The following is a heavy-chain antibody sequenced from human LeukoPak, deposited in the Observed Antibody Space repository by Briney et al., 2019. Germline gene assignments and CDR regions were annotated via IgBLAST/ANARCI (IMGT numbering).Heavy chain of an antibody. D-gene: IGHD1-14*01. V-gene: IGHV3-23*01. CDR3: AKDWSGSDYFDY. CDR1: GFAFNTYA. Sequence: GGSLRLSCAASGFAFNTYAMSWVRQAPVKGLEWVSSISASGAGTYYADSVKGSFTISRDNSENTVYLQMNSLRAEDTAIYYCAKDWSGSDYFDYWGQGTLVTVSS. J-gene: IGHJ4*02. CDR2: ISASGAGT.